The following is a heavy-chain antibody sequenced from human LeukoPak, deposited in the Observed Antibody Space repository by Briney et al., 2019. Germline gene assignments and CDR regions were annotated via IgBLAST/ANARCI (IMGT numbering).Heavy chain of an antibody. Sequence: SETLSLTCTVPDGSISRDTARWGWIRQPPGKGLEWIGYIYHSESTNYNPSLKSRVTISVDTSKNQFSLKLSSVTAADTAVYYCARQAGGTSGPFDYWGQGTLVTVSS. CDR2: IYHSEST. J-gene: IGHJ4*02. CDR3: ARQAGGTSGPFDY. CDR1: DGSISRDTAR. D-gene: IGHD4-23*01. V-gene: IGHV4-61*05.